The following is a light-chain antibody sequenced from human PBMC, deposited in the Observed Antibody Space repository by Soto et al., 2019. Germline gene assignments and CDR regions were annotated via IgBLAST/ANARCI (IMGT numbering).Light chain of an antibody. J-gene: IGKJ1*01. CDR3: QQYVRSPWT. CDR2: GAS. CDR1: QSVSSSY. V-gene: IGKV3-20*01. Sequence: EIVLTQSPGTLSLSPGERATLSCRASQSVSSSYLAWYQQKGGQAPTLLIYGASSRATGIPDRFSGSGSGTDFTLTISRLEPEDFAVYYCQQYVRSPWTFGQGTKVEIK.